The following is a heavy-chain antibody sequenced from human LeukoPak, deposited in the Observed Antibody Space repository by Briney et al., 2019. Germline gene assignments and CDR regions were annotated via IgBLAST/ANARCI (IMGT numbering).Heavy chain of an antibody. CDR2: MNPNSGNT. J-gene: IGHJ4*02. CDR3: ARVHSSSWYTGNDY. Sequence: ASVKVSCKASGYTFTSYDINWVRQATGQGLEWMGWMNPNSGNTGYAQKFQGRVTMTRNTSISTAYMELSSLRSEDTAVYYCARVHSSSWYTGNDYWGQGTLVTVSS. D-gene: IGHD6-13*01. V-gene: IGHV1-8*01. CDR1: GYTFTSYD.